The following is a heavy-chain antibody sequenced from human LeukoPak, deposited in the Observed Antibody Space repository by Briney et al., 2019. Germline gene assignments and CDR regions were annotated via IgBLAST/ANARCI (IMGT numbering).Heavy chain of an antibody. V-gene: IGHV3-72*01. J-gene: IGHJ4*02. CDR3: VRVGSVAGSDYLDY. D-gene: IGHD6-19*01. Sequence: GGSPSLSCVVSGFTFSDHFLDWVRQAPGKGLEWVGRSRNKAKSYTTEYAASVNGRFTISRDDSKNSLYLQMNSLKTEDTAVYYCVRVGSVAGSDYLDYWGQGTLVTVSS. CDR2: SRNKAKSYTT. CDR1: GFTFSDHF.